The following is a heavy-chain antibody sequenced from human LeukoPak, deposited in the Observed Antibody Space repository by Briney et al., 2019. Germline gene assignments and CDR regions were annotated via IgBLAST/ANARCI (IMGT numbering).Heavy chain of an antibody. Sequence: GASVKVSCKASGYTFTSYDINWVRQATGQGLEWMGWMNPNSGNTGYAQKFQGRVTMTRNTSISTAYMELSSLRSEDTAVYYCARDPGYSYGGPHDYMDVWGKGTTVTVSS. CDR2: MNPNSGNT. V-gene: IGHV1-8*01. CDR1: GYTFTSYD. J-gene: IGHJ6*03. D-gene: IGHD5-18*01. CDR3: ARDPGYSYGGPHDYMDV.